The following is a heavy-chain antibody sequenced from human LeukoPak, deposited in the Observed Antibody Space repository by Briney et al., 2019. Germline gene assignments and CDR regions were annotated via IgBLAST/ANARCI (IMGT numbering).Heavy chain of an antibody. D-gene: IGHD3-16*02. CDR3: ARDPSNTSGRYTYFDY. V-gene: IGHV1-18*01. CDR1: GYTFTSHG. CDR2: ISAFNGET. Sequence: ASVKVSCKTYGYTFTSHGISWERQAPGQGLEWMGWISAFNGETHYAQNLQGRVTMTTDTSTSTAYIELRSLRSDDTAVYYCARDPSNTSGRYTYFDYWGQGTLVTVSS. J-gene: IGHJ4*02.